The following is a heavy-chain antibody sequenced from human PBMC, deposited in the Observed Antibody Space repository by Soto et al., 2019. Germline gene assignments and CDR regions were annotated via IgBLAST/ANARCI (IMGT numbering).Heavy chain of an antibody. V-gene: IGHV3-74*01. Sequence: EVQLVESGGGLVQPGGSLRLSCAASGFTFSNYWMHWVRQAPGKGLVWVSRIKSDGSSTSYADSVKGRFTISRDNAKNTRYLQMNSLRAEDTAVYYCARYLSAVTASGWVIDCWGQGTLVPVSS. CDR3: ARYLSAVTASGWVIDC. CDR1: GFTFSNYW. D-gene: IGHD4-4*01. J-gene: IGHJ4*02. CDR2: IKSDGSST.